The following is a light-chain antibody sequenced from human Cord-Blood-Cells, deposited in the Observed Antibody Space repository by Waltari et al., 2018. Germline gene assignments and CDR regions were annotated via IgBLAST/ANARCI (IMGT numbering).Light chain of an antibody. CDR3: SSYTSSSSVV. CDR2: DAS. CDR1: SSDVVGYNY. V-gene: IGLV2-14*01. Sequence: QSALTQPASVSGSPGQSITISCTGTSSDVVGYNYVSWYQQHPGKPPILRFYDASNRPSGLSNRFSGSKSGNTASRTISGLQAEDEADYYCSSYTSSSSVVFGGGTKLTVL. J-gene: IGLJ2*01.